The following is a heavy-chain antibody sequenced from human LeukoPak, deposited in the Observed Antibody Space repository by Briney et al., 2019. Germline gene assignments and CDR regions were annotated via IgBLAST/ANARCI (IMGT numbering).Heavy chain of an antibody. CDR2: ISSSGSTI. V-gene: IGHV3-48*03. CDR3: ARAYYYYMDV. Sequence: GGSLRLSCAASGFTFSRCEMNWVRQAPGKGLEWVSYISSSGSTIYYADSVKGRFTISRDNAKNSLYLQMNSLRAEDTAVYYCARAYYYYMDVWGKGTTVTISS. J-gene: IGHJ6*03. CDR1: GFTFSRCE.